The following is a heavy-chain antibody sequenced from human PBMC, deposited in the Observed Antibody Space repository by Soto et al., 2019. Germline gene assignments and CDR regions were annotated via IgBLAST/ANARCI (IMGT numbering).Heavy chain of an antibody. CDR2: IHSDGSST. Sequence: EVRLVESEGGLVQPGGSLSLSCAASGFTFGYYWMHWVRQAPRQGLLWVSRIHSDGSSTTYADSVKGRFTISRDNAKNTVSLQVNSLRVEDTGVYFCARGDRGAFDLWGQGTMVTVSS. CDR1: GFTFGYYW. J-gene: IGHJ3*01. CDR3: ARGDRGAFDL. D-gene: IGHD2-21*02. V-gene: IGHV3-74*03.